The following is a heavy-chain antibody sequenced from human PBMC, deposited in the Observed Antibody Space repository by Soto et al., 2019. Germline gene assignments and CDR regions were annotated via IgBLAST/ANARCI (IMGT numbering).Heavy chain of an antibody. V-gene: IGHV1-46*03. CDR1: GYTFTSYY. D-gene: IGHD1-1*01. J-gene: IGHJ4*02. CDR3: ARERTTTRLDY. CDR2: INPSGGST. Sequence: GASVKVSCKASGYTFTSYYMHWVRQAPGQGLEWKGIINPSGGSTSYAQKFQGRVTMIWDTSTSTVYMELSSLISEDTAVYYCARERTTTRLDYWGQGTLVTVSS.